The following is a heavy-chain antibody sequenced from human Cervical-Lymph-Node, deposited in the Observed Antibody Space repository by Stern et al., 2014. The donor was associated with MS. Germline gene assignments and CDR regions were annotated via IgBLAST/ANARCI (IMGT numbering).Heavy chain of an antibody. V-gene: IGHV1-69*17. D-gene: IGHD3-10*01. CDR1: GDTFSTYA. Sequence: QVQLEESGAEVKKPGSSVKVSCKTSGDTFSTYAISWVRQAPGQGLEWMGGIITIFGIANYAQKFQGRVTITADRSTRTAYMELSSLRSEDTAVYYCARTYYYGSGTYNYYYYHMDVWGQGTTVTVSS. CDR3: ARTYYYGSGTYNYYYYHMDV. CDR2: IITIFGIA. J-gene: IGHJ6*02.